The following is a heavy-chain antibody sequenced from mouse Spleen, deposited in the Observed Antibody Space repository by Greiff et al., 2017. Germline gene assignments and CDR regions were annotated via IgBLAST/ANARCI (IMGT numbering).Heavy chain of an antibody. CDR3: TRSAYYRLYYFDY. D-gene: IGHD2-14*01. CDR2: IYPGNSDT. V-gene: IGHV1-5*01. J-gene: IGHJ2*01. Sequence: VQLKESGTVLARPGASVKMSCKASGYSFTSYWMHWVKQRPGQGLEWIGAIYPGNSDTSYNQKFKGKAKLTAVTSASTAYMELSSLTNEDSAVYYCTRSAYYRLYYFDYWGQGTTLTVSS. CDR1: GYSFTSYW.